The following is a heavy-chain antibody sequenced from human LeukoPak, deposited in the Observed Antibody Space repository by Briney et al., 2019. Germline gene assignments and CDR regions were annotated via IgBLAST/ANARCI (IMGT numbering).Heavy chain of an antibody. D-gene: IGHD5-24*01. CDR1: GYTFTTYY. Sequence: GASVKVSCKASGYTFTTYYMHWVRQAPGQGLEWMGMINPIGGSTRYAQQFQGRVTMTRDTSTSTVYMELSSLRSDDTAVYYCARLATIGDYFDYWGQGTLSPSPQ. CDR3: ARLATIGDYFDY. V-gene: IGHV1-46*01. J-gene: IGHJ4*02. CDR2: INPIGGST.